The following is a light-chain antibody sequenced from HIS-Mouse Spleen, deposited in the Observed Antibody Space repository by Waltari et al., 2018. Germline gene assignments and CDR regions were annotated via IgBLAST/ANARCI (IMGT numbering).Light chain of an antibody. V-gene: IGLV2-14*03. J-gene: IGLJ1*01. CDR3: SSYTSSSTLHV. Sequence: QSSLTQPASVSGSPGQSITIPFPATRSHVAGDNDLSWYQQHPGKAPKLMIYDVSNRPSGVSNRFSGSKSGNTASLTISGLQAEDEADYYCSSYTSSSTLHVFGTGTKVTVL. CDR2: DVS. CDR1: RSHVAGDND.